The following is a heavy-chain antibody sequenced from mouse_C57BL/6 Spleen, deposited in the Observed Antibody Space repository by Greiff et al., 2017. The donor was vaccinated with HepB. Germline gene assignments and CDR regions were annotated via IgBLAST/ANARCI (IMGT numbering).Heavy chain of an antibody. CDR1: GFTFSDYG. CDR3: ARPDSIYAMDY. V-gene: IGHV5-17*01. CDR2: ISSGSSTI. J-gene: IGHJ4*01. D-gene: IGHD2-4*01. Sequence: EVKLVESGGGLVKPGGSLKLSCAASGFTFSDYGMHWVRQAPEKGLEWVAYISSGSSTIYYADTVKGRFTISRDNAKNTLFLQMTSLRSEDTAMYYCARPDSIYAMDYWGQGTSVTVSS.